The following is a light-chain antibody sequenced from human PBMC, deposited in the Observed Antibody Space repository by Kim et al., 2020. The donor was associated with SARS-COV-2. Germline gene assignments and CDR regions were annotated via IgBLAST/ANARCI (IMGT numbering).Light chain of an antibody. CDR2: HDT. CDR1: NIGGRS. Sequence: SYELTQSPSVSVAPGQTARITCGGNNIGGRSVHWYQQRPGQAPMLLLYHDTVRPSGIPERFSGSNSGNTATLTISRVEAGDEADYCCQVWDTSSEQMVFGGGTQLAVL. V-gene: IGLV3-21*02. J-gene: IGLJ2*01. CDR3: QVWDTSSEQMV.